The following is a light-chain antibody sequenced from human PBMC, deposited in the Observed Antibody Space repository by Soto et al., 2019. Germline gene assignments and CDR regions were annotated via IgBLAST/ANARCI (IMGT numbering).Light chain of an antibody. CDR2: KAS. J-gene: IGKJ1*01. CDR1: QSISSW. CDR3: QQYNSYPWT. Sequence: DIQMTQSPSTLSTSVGDRVTITCRASQSISSWLAWYQQKPGKDPKLLIYKASSLESGVPSRFSGSGSGTEFTLTISSLQPDDFATYYCQQYNSYPWTFGQGTKLDIK. V-gene: IGKV1-5*03.